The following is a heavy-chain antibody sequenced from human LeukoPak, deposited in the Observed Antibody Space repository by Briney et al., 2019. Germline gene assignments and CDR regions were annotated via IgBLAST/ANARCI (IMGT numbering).Heavy chain of an antibody. J-gene: IGHJ3*02. D-gene: IGHD6-13*01. CDR2: LNWNGGRT. Sequence: GGSLRLSCAASGFTFDDYGMSWVRQDAGKGLEWVSGLNWNGGRTRYADSVRGRFTISRDNAKKSLYLQMNSLRAEDTAFYYCARGYIAGTGTHRGAFDIWGQGTMVTVSS. CDR1: GFTFDDYG. V-gene: IGHV3-20*04. CDR3: ARGYIAGTGTHRGAFDI.